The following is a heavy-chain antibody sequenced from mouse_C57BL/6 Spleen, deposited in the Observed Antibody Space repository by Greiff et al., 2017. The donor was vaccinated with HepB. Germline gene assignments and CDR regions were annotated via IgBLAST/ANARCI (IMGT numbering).Heavy chain of an antibody. CDR2: IDPSDSYT. J-gene: IGHJ4*01. V-gene: IGHV1-69*01. CDR3: ARGGYGNAMDY. CDR1: GYTFTSYW. Sequence: QVQLQQPGAELVMPGASVKLSCKASGYTFTSYWMHWVKQRPGQGLEWIGEIDPSDSYTNYNQKFKGKSTLTVDKSSSTAYLQLSSLTSEDSAVYYCARGGYGNAMDYWGQGTSVTVSS. D-gene: IGHD2-2*01.